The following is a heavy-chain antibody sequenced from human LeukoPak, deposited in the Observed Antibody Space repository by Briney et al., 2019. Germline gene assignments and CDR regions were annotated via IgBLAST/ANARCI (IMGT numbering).Heavy chain of an antibody. D-gene: IGHD3-10*01. CDR1: GGSISSYY. Sequence: SETLSLTCTVSGGSISSYYWSWIRQPPGKGLEWIGYIYYSGSTNYNPSLKSRVTISVDTSKNQFSLKLSSVTAADTAVYYCAREVRQQDDYFDYWGQGTLVTVSS. CDR2: IYYSGST. CDR3: AREVRQQDDYFDY. J-gene: IGHJ4*02. V-gene: IGHV4-59*12.